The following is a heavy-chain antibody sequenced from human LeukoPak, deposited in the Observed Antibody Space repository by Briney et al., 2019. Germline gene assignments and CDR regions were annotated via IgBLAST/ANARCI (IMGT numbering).Heavy chain of an antibody. CDR1: GFTFSSYA. D-gene: IGHD2-2*01. CDR2: ISYDGSNK. V-gene: IGHV3-30*04. CDR3: ASDIVVVPAAVDY. J-gene: IGHJ4*02. Sequence: PGRSLRLPCAASGFTFSSYAMHWVRQAPGKGLEWVAVISYDGSNKYYADSVKGRFTISRDNSKNTLYLQMNSLRAEDTAVYYCASDIVVVPAAVDYWGQGTLVTVSS.